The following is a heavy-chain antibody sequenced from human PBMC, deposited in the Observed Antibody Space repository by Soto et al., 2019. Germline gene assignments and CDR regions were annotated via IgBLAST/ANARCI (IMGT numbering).Heavy chain of an antibody. Sequence: SETLSLTCTVSGGSISSYYWSWIRQPPGKGLEWIGYIYYSGSTNYNPSLKSRVTISVDTSKNQFSLKLSSVTAADTAVYYCARVGEVAGTSVLTNWGQGTLVTVSS. D-gene: IGHD6-19*01. J-gene: IGHJ4*02. V-gene: IGHV4-59*01. CDR2: IYYSGST. CDR1: GGSISSYY. CDR3: ARVGEVAGTSVLTN.